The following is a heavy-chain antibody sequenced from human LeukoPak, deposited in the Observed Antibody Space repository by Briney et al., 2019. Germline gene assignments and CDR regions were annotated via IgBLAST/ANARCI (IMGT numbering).Heavy chain of an antibody. D-gene: IGHD5-24*01. J-gene: IGHJ4*02. Sequence: GGSLRLSCAASGFTFSSYSMNWVRQAPGKGLEWVSYISSSSTIYYADSVKGRFTISRDNAKNSLYLQMNSLRAEDTAVYYCAREDGYNSPYYFDYWGQGTLVTVSS. CDR2: ISSSSTI. CDR3: AREDGYNSPYYFDY. V-gene: IGHV3-48*01. CDR1: GFTFSSYS.